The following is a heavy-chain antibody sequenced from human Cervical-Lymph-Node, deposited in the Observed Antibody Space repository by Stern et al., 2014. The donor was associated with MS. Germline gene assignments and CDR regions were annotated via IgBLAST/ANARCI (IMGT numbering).Heavy chain of an antibody. Sequence: QLQLQESGPGLVKPSQTLSLTCTVSGGSIASSSYYWSWIRKPAGKGLEWIGRIFTSGSTNYNPSLQSRITLSVDTSKTQFSLRLSSVTAADTAVYYCAREDYDGSGHPYYYGLDVWGQGTTVTVSS. CDR1: GGSIASSSYY. D-gene: IGHD3-22*01. V-gene: IGHV4-61*02. J-gene: IGHJ6*02. CDR3: AREDYDGSGHPYYYGLDV. CDR2: IFTSGST.